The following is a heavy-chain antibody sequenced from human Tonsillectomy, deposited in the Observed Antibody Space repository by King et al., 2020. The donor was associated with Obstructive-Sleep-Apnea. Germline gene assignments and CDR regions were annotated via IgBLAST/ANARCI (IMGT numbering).Heavy chain of an antibody. V-gene: IGHV3-30*03. CDR1: GYTISNYG. CDR2: ILYDGSNT. D-gene: IGHD3-10*01. CDR3: ASPDGSGSHPPYYDY. J-gene: IGHJ4*02. Sequence: VQLVESGGGVVQPGRSLRLSCAASGYTISNYGMHWVRQAPGKGLGWVAIILYDGSNTYYADSVKGRFTISRDNSKNTLYLQMNSLRSEDTAVYYCASPDGSGSHPPYYDYWGQGTLVTVSS.